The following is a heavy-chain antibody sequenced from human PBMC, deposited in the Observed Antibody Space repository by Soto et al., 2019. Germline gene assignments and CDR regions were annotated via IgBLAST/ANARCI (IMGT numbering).Heavy chain of an antibody. CDR2: IIPIFGTA. CDR1: GGTFSSYA. J-gene: IGHJ5*02. CDR3: ARDFGAAGGSYNWFDP. Sequence: ASVKVSCKASGGTFSSYAISWVRQAPGQGLEWMGGIIPIFGTANYAQKFQGRVTITADESTSTAYMELSSLGSEDTAVYYCARDFGAAGGSYNWFDPWGQGTLVTVSS. V-gene: IGHV1-69*13. D-gene: IGHD1-26*01.